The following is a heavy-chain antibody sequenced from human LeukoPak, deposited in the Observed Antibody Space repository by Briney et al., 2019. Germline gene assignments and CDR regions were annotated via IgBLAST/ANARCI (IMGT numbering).Heavy chain of an antibody. J-gene: IGHJ5*02. V-gene: IGHV1-46*01. CDR1: GYTFTSYY. D-gene: IGHD5-18*01. Sequence: ASVKVSCKASGYTFTSYYMHWVRQAPGHGLEWRGIIDPSGGSTSYAQKFQGRVTMTRDTSTSTVYMELSSLRSEDTAVYYCARDASVDTAMAHNWFDPWGQGTLVTVSS. CDR2: IDPSGGST. CDR3: ARDASVDTAMAHNWFDP.